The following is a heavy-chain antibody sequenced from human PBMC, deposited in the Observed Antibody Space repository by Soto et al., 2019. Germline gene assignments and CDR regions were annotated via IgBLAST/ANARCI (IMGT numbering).Heavy chain of an antibody. CDR3: AKDRGQWLTGAHYYFDF. Sequence: PGGSLRLSCAASGYTFSSYAMSWVRQAPGKGLEWVSAISGSGGSTYYADSVKGRFTISRDNSKNTLYLQMNSLRAEDTAVYYCAKDRGQWLTGAHYYFDFWGQGPLVTVSS. CDR2: ISGSGGST. J-gene: IGHJ4*02. V-gene: IGHV3-23*01. CDR1: GYTFSSYA. D-gene: IGHD7-27*01.